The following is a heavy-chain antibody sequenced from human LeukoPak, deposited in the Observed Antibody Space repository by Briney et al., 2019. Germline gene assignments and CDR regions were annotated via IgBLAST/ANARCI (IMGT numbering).Heavy chain of an antibody. J-gene: IGHJ4*02. D-gene: IGHD3-3*01. CDR2: ISSDGSST. V-gene: IGHV3-74*01. CDR1: EFTFSSYW. Sequence: GGSLGLSCAASEFTFSSYWMHWVRQAPGKGLVWVSRISSDGSSTSYADSVKGRFTISRDNAKNTLYLQMNSLRAEDTAVYYCAREDHYYDYWSGYFPVFDYWGQGTLVAVSS. CDR3: AREDHYYDYWSGYFPVFDY.